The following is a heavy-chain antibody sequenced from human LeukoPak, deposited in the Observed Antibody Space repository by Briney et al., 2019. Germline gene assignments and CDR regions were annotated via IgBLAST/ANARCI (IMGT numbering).Heavy chain of an antibody. Sequence: SETLSLTCTVSGGSISSYYWSWIRQPPGKGLEGIGYIYYSGSTNYNPSLKSRVTISVDTSKNQFSLKLSSVTAADTAVYYCAGHRYYYGSGSYPWGQGTLVTVSS. CDR1: GGSISSYY. CDR3: AGHRYYYGSGSYP. CDR2: IYYSGST. V-gene: IGHV4-59*01. J-gene: IGHJ5*02. D-gene: IGHD3-10*01.